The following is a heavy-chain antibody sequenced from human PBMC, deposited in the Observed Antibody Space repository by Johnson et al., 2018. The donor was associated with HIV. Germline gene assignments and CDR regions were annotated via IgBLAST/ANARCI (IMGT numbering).Heavy chain of an antibody. Sequence: VQLVESGGGVARPGGSLRLSCATSGFTFSSYAMSWVRQAPGKGLEWVSEVSAGGGSTYYADSVKGRFTISRDNSKNTLYLQMNSLRTDDTAVYYCAKERNSIVVLVAATPRRDFDMWGQGTMVTVSS. CDR2: VSAGGGST. CDR1: GFTFSSYA. J-gene: IGHJ3*02. CDR3: AKERNSIVVLVAATPRRDFDM. V-gene: IGHV3-23*04. D-gene: IGHD2-15*01.